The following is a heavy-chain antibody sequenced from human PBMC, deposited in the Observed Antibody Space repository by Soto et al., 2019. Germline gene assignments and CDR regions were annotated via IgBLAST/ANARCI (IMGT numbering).Heavy chain of an antibody. CDR1: GFTFSSYA. Sequence: PGGSLRLSCAASGFTFSSYAMSWVRQAPGKGLEWVSAISGSGGSTYYADSVKGRFTISRDNSKNTLYLQMNSLRAEDTAVYYCAKCITQYYYYGMDVWGQGTTVTVSS. V-gene: IGHV3-23*01. J-gene: IGHJ6*02. D-gene: IGHD3-10*01. CDR3: AKCITQYYYYGMDV. CDR2: ISGSGGST.